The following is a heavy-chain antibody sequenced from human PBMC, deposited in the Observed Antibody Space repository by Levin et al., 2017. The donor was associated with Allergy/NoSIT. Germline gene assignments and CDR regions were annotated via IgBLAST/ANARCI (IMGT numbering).Heavy chain of an antibody. CDR1: GDSITSGPY. CDR2: IYSSGST. V-gene: IGHV4-61*02. CDR3: ARDTAMFAFDF. J-gene: IGHJ3*01. D-gene: IGHD5-18*01. Sequence: RASETLSLTCSVSGDSITSGPYWSWIRQPAGKGLEWIGLIYSSGSTKYSPSLKSRVTISLDPSKNQFSLNLTSVTAADTAMYFCARDTAMFAFDFWGHGTMVTVSS.